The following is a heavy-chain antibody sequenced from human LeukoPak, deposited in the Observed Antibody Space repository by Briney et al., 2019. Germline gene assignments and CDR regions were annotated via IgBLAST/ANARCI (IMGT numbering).Heavy chain of an antibody. CDR2: INHSGST. CDR3: ATTPDGIAARGGAFDI. CDR1: GGSFSGYY. V-gene: IGHV4-34*01. D-gene: IGHD6-6*01. J-gene: IGHJ3*02. Sequence: SETLSLTCAVYGGSFSGYYWSWIRQPPGKGLEWIGEINHSGSTNYNPSLKSRVTISVDTSKNQFSLKLSSVTAADTAVYYCATTPDGIAARGGAFDIWGQGTMVTASS.